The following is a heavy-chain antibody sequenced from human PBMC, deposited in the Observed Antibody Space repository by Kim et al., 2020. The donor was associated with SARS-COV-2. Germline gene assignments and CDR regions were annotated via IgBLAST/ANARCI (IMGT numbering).Heavy chain of an antibody. J-gene: IGHJ4*02. D-gene: IGHD3-3*01. V-gene: IGHV4-30-4*01. CDR2: IYYSGST. CDR1: GGSISSGDYY. Sequence: SETLSLTCTVSGGSISSGDYYWSWIRQPPGKGLEWIGYIYYSGSTYYNPSLKSRVTISVDTSKNQFSLKLSSVTDADTAVYYCARVVRITIFGVVNHFDYWGQGTLVTVSS. CDR3: ARVVRITIFGVVNHFDY.